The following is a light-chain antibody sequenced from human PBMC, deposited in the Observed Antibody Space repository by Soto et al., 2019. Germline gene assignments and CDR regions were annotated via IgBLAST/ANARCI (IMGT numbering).Light chain of an antibody. CDR1: SGHSSYA. J-gene: IGLJ2*01. V-gene: IGLV4-69*01. Sequence: QPVLTQSPSASASLGASVKLTCTLSSGHSSYAIAWHQQRPEKGPRYLMKLNSDGSHSKGDGIPDRFSGSSSGAERYPTISSLQSEDEADYYCQTWVTGIQVFGGGTKLTVL. CDR2: LNSDGSH. CDR3: QTWVTGIQV.